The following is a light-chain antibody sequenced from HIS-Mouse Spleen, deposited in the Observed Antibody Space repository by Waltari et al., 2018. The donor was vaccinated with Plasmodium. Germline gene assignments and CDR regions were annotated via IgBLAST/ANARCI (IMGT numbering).Light chain of an antibody. Sequence: SYELTQPPSVSVSPGQTARITCSGDALPKKYAYWYQEKSGQAPVLVIYEDSKRPAGIPGRFSGSRSGTMSTLTISRAQVEDEADYYCYSTDSSGNHRVFGGGTKLTVL. V-gene: IGLV3-10*01. CDR2: EDS. J-gene: IGLJ3*02. CDR1: ALPKKY. CDR3: YSTDSSGNHRV.